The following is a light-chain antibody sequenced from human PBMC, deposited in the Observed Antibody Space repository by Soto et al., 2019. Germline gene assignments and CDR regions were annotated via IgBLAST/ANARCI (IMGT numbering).Light chain of an antibody. CDR1: QGISNY. CDR2: AAS. Sequence: DIQMTQSPSSLSASVGDRVTITCRASQGISNYLAWYQQKPGKVPTLLIYAASTLQSGVPSRFSGSGSVTEITLTISSLQPEDVATYYCQKYNSAPVWFGQGTKVEIK. J-gene: IGKJ1*01. V-gene: IGKV1-27*01. CDR3: QKYNSAPVW.